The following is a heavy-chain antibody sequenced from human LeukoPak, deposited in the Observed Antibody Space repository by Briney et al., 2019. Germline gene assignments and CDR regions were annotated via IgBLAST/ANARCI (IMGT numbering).Heavy chain of an antibody. J-gene: IGHJ3*02. CDR3: ARGGEIAAAGTTTDDAFDI. D-gene: IGHD6-13*01. CDR2: IYYSGST. V-gene: IGHV4-59*01. Sequence: SETLSLTCTVSGGSISSYYWSWIRQPPGKGLEWIGYIYYSGSTNYNPSLKSRVTISVDTSKNQFSLKLSSVTAEDTAVYYCARGGEIAAAGTTTDDAFDIWGQGTMVTVSS. CDR1: GGSISSYY.